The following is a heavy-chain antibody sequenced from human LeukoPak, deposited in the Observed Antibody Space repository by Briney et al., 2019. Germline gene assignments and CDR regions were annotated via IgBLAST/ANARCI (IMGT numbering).Heavy chain of an antibody. CDR2: INPSGGST. D-gene: IGHD3-3*01. V-gene: IGHV1-46*01. CDR1: GYTFTSYY. CDR3: ARPDYDLAFDI. Sequence: ASVKVSCKASGYTFTSYYMHWVRQAPGQGLEWMGIINPSGGSTSYAQKFQGRVTMTRDTSTGTVYMELSSLRSEDTAVYYCARPDYDLAFDIWGQGTMVTVSS. J-gene: IGHJ3*02.